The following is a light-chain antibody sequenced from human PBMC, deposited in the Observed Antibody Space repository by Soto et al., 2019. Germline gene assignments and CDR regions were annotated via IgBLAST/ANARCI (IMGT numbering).Light chain of an antibody. J-gene: IGKJ5*01. CDR2: AAS. CDR1: QGISSY. V-gene: IGKV1-9*01. CDR3: QQLNSYPPT. Sequence: DIQLTQSPSFLSASVGDRVTITCRASQGISSYLAWYQQKPGKAPKLLIYAASTLQSGVPSRFSGSGSGTEFTLTISSLQPEDFATFYCQQLNSYPPTFVPWTRLEIK.